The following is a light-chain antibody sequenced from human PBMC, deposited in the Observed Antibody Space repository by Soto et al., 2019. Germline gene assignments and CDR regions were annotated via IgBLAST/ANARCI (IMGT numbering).Light chain of an antibody. V-gene: IGKV3-15*01. CDR3: HQYSNTFRT. Sequence: EIVMTQSPATLSVSPGERATLSCRASQSVSSNLAWYQQKPGQAPRLLIYGASTRATGVPARFSGSGSGTEFTLTISNLQAEDSAVYHCHQYSNTFRTFGQGT. CDR1: QSVSSN. J-gene: IGKJ1*01. CDR2: GAS.